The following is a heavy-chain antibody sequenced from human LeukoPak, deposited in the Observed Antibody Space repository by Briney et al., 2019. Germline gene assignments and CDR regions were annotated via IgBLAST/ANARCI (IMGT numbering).Heavy chain of an antibody. Sequence: GGSLRLSCAASGFTFSIYAMSWVRQTPGKGLEWVSSITSRDGSTYYADSVKGRFTISRDNSENTLYLQMNSLRAEDSALYYCARDRPNYYGSDGHYYRRDGDYWGQGTLVTVSS. V-gene: IGHV3-23*01. CDR3: ARDRPNYYGSDGHYYRRDGDY. J-gene: IGHJ4*02. CDR1: GFTFSIYA. CDR2: ITSRDGST. D-gene: IGHD3-22*01.